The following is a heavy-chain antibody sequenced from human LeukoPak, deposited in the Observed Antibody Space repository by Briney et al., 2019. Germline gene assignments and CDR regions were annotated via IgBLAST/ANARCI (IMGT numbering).Heavy chain of an antibody. D-gene: IGHD5-18*01. J-gene: IGHJ5*02. V-gene: IGHV3-48*01. Sequence: PGGSLRLSCAASGFTFSSYSMNWVRQAPGKGLEWASYISSSSSTIYYADSVKGRFTISRDNAKNSLYLQMNSLRAEDTAVYYCMCESPTTYLQLWTHQSNWFDPWGQGTLVTVSS. CDR2: ISSSSSTI. CDR3: MCESPTTYLQLWTHQSNWFDP. CDR1: GFTFSSYS.